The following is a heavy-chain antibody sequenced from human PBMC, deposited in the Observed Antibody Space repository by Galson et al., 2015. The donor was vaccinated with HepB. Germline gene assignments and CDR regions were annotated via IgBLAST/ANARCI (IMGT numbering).Heavy chain of an antibody. D-gene: IGHD2-15*01. Sequence: SVKVSCKASGYTFSTYSITWVRQAPGQGLEWMGWISPYNYDTKYARKFQGRVTMTTDTFTSTAYMKLRSLRSDDTAVYYCARGALVGVVGGGQNNWFDPWGQGTLVTVSS. J-gene: IGHJ5*02. CDR2: ISPYNYDT. V-gene: IGHV1-18*01. CDR1: GYTFSTYS. CDR3: ARGALVGVVGGGQNNWFDP.